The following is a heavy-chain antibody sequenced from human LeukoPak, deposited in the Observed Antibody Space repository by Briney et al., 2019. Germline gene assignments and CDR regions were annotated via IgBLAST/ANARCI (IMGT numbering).Heavy chain of an antibody. J-gene: IGHJ2*01. CDR2: ISSSGSTI. V-gene: IGHV3-48*03. Sequence: PGGSLRLSCAASGFTFSSYEMNWVRQAPGKGLEWVSYISSSGSTIYYADSVKGRFTISRDNAKNSLYLQMNSLRAEDTAVYYCASGSGSYWYFDLWGRGTLVTVSS. CDR1: GFTFSSYE. CDR3: ASGSGSYWYFDL. D-gene: IGHD3-22*01.